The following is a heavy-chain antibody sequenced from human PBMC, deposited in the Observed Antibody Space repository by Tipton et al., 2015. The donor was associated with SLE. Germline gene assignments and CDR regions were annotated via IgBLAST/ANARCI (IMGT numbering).Heavy chain of an antibody. D-gene: IGHD3-16*01. CDR3: ARNGGGLGY. CDR2: MIPNSGNT. CDR1: GYAFVTYG. V-gene: IGHV1-8*02. J-gene: IGHJ4*02. Sequence: QSGAEVKKPGASVKVSCSASGYAFVTYGISWVRQAPGQGLEWMGWMIPNSGNTASAQKFQGRVTMTRDTSISTAYMELTSLRFEDTAVYYCARNGGGLGYWGQGTLVTVSS.